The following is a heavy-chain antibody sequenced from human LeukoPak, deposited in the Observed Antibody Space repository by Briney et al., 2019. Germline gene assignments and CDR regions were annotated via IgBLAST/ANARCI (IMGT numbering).Heavy chain of an antibody. CDR2: ISYDGTKE. V-gene: IGHV3-30-3*01. CDR1: GFSLSSYA. CDR3: ASGGHIVVVTSGVLAEYFQH. D-gene: IGHD2-21*02. J-gene: IGHJ1*01. Sequence: QPGGSLRLSCAASGFSLSSYAMHWVRQAPGKGVEWVAIISYDGTKEYYGDSVKGRFTIFRDNSKNTVYLQMNSLRAEDTAVYYCASGGHIVVVTSGVLAEYFQHWGQGTLVTVSS.